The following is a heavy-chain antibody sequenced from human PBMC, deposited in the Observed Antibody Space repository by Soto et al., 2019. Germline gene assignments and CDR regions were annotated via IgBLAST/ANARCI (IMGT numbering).Heavy chain of an antibody. D-gene: IGHD2-21*01. CDR2: ISSSSSYI. Sequence: GGSLRLSCAASGFTFSSYSMNWVRQAPGKGLEWVSSISSSSSYIYYADSVKGRFTISRDNAKNSLYLQMNSLRAEDTAVYYCARDIFHDAFDIWGQGTMVTVSS. J-gene: IGHJ3*02. CDR3: ARDIFHDAFDI. V-gene: IGHV3-21*01. CDR1: GFTFSSYS.